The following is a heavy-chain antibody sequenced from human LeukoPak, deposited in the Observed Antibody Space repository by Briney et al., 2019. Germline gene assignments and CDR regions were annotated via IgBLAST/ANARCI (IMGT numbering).Heavy chain of an antibody. CDR2: IKLDGSDK. V-gene: IGHV3-7*01. CDR1: GSTFSSYW. Sequence: PGGSLRLSCAASGSTFSSYWMSWVRQAPGKGLEWVANIKLDGSDKYYVDSVKGRFTISRDNAKNSLYLQMNSLRAEDTAVYYCARDLVGAREAAFDIWGQGTMVTVSS. D-gene: IGHD1-26*01. CDR3: ARDLVGAREAAFDI. J-gene: IGHJ3*02.